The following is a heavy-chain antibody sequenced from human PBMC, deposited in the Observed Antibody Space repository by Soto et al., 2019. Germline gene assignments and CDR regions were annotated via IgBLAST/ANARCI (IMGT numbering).Heavy chain of an antibody. Sequence: SQTLSLTCTVSGGSISSYYCSWIRQPPGKGLEWIGYIYYSGSTNYNPSLKSRVTISVDTSKNQFSLKLSSVTAADTAVYYCARDLGYSYGLYYYYMDVWGKGTTVTVSS. D-gene: IGHD5-18*01. J-gene: IGHJ6*03. CDR3: ARDLGYSYGLYYYYMDV. CDR1: GGSISSYY. V-gene: IGHV4-59*01. CDR2: IYYSGST.